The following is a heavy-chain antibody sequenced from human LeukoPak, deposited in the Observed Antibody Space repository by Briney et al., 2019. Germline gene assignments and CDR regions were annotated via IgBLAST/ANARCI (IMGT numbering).Heavy chain of an antibody. CDR3: ARDWYDAFDI. J-gene: IGHJ3*02. D-gene: IGHD6-13*01. CDR1: GGSISSGSYY. V-gene: IGHV4-61*02. CDR2: IYTSGST. Sequence: TLSLTCPVSGGSISSGSYYWSWIRQPAGKGLEWIGRIYTSGSTNYNPSLKSRVTISVDTSKNQFSLKLSSVTAADTAVYYCARDWYDAFDIWGQGTMVTVSS.